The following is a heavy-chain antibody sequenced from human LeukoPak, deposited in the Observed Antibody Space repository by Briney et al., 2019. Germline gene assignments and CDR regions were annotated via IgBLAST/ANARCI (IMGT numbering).Heavy chain of an antibody. D-gene: IGHD1-26*01. CDR3: ARMGAMPLDD. CDR1: GFTSSSYA. V-gene: IGHV3-30-3*01. Sequence: PGRSLRLSCAASGFTSSSYAMHWVRPAPGTGLERVAVISYEGSNKYYADSVKGRFTISRDNSKNTLYLQMNSLRAEDTAVYYCARMGAMPLDDWGQGTLVAVSS. J-gene: IGHJ4*02. CDR2: ISYEGSNK.